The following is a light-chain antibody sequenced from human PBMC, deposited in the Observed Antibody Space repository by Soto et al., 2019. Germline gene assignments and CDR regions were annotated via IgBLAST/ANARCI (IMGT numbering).Light chain of an antibody. CDR2: GAS. V-gene: IGKV3D-15*01. CDR3: QQYNNWPIT. CDR1: QSLSSN. Sequence: EIVMTQSPATLSVSPGERATLSCRASQSLSSNLAWYQQKPGQAPRLHIFGASTRATGIPARFSGTGSGTEFTLTISSLQSEDFAVYYCQQYNNWPITFGQGTRLEIK. J-gene: IGKJ5*01.